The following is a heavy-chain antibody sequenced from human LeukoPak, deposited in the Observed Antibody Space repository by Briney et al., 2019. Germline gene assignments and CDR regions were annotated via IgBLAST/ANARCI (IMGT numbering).Heavy chain of an antibody. CDR3: ARRHRPGVGGTFDY. CDR2: INTNSSGS. V-gene: IGHV1-2*02. J-gene: IGHJ4*02. CDR1: AYTFTGNC. Sequence: ASVTLSFTASAYTFTGNCMHWSRLAHGQGLELMGWINTNSSGSNYDHTFPGRVTMTRATAITTAYMELSRLSFGDTAVYYCARRHRPGVGGTFDYWGQGTLVSVSS. D-gene: IGHD1-26*01.